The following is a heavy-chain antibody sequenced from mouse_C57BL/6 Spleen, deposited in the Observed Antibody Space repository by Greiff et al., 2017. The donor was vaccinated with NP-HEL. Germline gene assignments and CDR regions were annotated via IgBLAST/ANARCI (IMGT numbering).Heavy chain of an antibody. Sequence: EVQLQESGPELVKPGASVKMSCKASGYTFTDYNMHWVKQSHGKSLEWIGYINPNNGGTSYNQKFKGKATLTVNKSSSTAYMELRSLTSEDSAVYYCARAPWDEDYAMDYWGKGTSVTVSS. CDR2: INPNNGGT. CDR3: ARAPWDEDYAMDY. V-gene: IGHV1-22*01. CDR1: GYTFTDYN. J-gene: IGHJ4*01. D-gene: IGHD4-1*01.